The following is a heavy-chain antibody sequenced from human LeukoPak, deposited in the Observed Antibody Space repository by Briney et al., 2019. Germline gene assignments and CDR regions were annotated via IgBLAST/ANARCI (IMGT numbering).Heavy chain of an antibody. J-gene: IGHJ6*02. D-gene: IGHD3-22*01. Sequence: SETLSLTCTVSGGSISSYYWSWIRQPPGKGLEWIGYIYYSGSTNYNPSLKSRVTISVDTSKNQFSLKLSSVTAADTAVYYCARYYDSPYYYYGMDVWGQGTTVTVSS. CDR3: ARYYDSPYYYYGMDV. CDR2: IYYSGST. V-gene: IGHV4-59*01. CDR1: GGSISSYY.